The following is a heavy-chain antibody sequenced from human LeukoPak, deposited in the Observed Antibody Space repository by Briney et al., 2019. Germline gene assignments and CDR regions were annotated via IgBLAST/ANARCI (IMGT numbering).Heavy chain of an antibody. CDR1: GYSFTSYW. CDR3: ARQGDYGDYPGGY. D-gene: IGHD4-17*01. CDR2: IYPGDSDT. Sequence: GESLKIFCKGSGYSFTSYWIGWVHQMPGKGLEWMGIIYPGDSDTRYSPSFQGQVTISADKSISTAYLQWSSLKASDTAMCYCARQGDYGDYPGGYWGQGTLVTVSS. J-gene: IGHJ4*02. V-gene: IGHV5-51*07.